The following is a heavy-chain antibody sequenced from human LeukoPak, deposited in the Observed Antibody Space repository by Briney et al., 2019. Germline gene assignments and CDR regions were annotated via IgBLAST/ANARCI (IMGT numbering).Heavy chain of an antibody. D-gene: IGHD3-10*01. CDR2: ISSSGSTI. V-gene: IGHV3-48*03. Sequence: GGSLRLSCAAPGSTFSSYEMNWVRQAPGKGLEWVSYISSSGSTIYYADSVKGRFTISRDNAKNSLYLQMNSLRAEDTAVYYCASLSSRMVRGVILNYWGQGTLVTVSS. J-gene: IGHJ4*02. CDR3: ASLSSRMVRGVILNY. CDR1: GSTFSSYE.